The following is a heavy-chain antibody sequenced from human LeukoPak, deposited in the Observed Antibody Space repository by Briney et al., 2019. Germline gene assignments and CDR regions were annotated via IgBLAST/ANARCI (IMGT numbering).Heavy chain of an antibody. J-gene: IGHJ6*03. CDR1: GFSFSSYN. CDR3: ARAGELRYMDV. V-gene: IGHV3-21*01. CDR2: ITSSSTYT. Sequence: GGSLRLSCAASGFSFSSYNMNWVRQTPGKGLEWVSSITSSSTYTFYADSVKGRFTISRDNARNSLYLQMSSLRADDTAIYYCARAGELRYMDVWGKGTAVTVSS. D-gene: IGHD3-16*01.